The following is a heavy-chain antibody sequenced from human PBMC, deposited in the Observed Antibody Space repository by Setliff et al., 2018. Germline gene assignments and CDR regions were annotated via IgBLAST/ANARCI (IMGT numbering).Heavy chain of an antibody. J-gene: IGHJ3*01. V-gene: IGHV1-2*02. CDR1: GYTFTSHY. D-gene: IGHD1-26*01. CDR3: AREGVGPLDDGWDF. CDR2: IQPDRGVT. Sequence: ASVKVSCKSSGYTFTSHYIHWLRQAPGQGPEWMGWIQPDRGVTKYEPRFQDRVIMTRDTSITTTYMEVTRLRSDDTAIYYCAREGVGPLDDGWDFWGQGTKVTVSS.